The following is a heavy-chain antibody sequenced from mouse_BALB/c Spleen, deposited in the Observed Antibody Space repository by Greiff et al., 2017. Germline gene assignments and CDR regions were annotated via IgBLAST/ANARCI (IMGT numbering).Heavy chain of an antibody. Sequence: LQQPGSELVRPGASVKLSCKASGYTFTSYWMHWVKQRHGQGLEWIGNIYPGSGSTNYDEKFKSKGTLTVDTSSSTAYMHLSSLTSEDSAVYYCTRYDGYSYAMDYWGQGTSVTVSS. D-gene: IGHD2-3*01. J-gene: IGHJ4*01. CDR2: IYPGSGST. V-gene: IGHV1S22*01. CDR1: GYTFTSYW. CDR3: TRYDGYSYAMDY.